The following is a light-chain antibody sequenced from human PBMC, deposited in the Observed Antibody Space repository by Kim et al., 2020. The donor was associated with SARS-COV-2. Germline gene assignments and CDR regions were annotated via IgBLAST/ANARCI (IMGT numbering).Light chain of an antibody. V-gene: IGLV2-14*04. CDR2: DVI. Sequence: QWITISCTGTSSDLGVYNYDYWYQQQPGKAPNLIVYDVIDRPSGVSDRFSGSTSGNTDSLTISGLQAEDEADYYCASYTSSNTLVIFGGGTQLTVL. CDR1: SSDLGVYNY. CDR3: ASYTSSNTLVI. J-gene: IGLJ2*01.